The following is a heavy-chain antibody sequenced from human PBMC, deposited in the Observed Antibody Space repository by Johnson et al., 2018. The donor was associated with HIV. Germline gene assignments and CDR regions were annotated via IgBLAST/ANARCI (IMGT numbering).Heavy chain of an antibody. D-gene: IGHD2-8*02. CDR1: GFTFSDYY. J-gene: IGHJ3*02. CDR2: ISSSGSTI. V-gene: IGHV3-11*01. Sequence: QVQLVESGGGVVQPGGSLRLSCAASGFTFSDYYMSWIRQAPGKGLEWVSYISSSGSTIYYADSVKGRLTISRDNAKNSLYLQMNSLRTEVTAVYHCLGRDIVLVPPACGYDGFDTWGQGTMVTVSS. CDR3: LGRDIVLVPPACGYDGFDT.